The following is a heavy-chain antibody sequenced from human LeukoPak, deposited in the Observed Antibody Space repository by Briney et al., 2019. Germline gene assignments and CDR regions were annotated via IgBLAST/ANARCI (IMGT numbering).Heavy chain of an antibody. CDR3: ASRHRGYCSGGSCYSLFDY. CDR1: GGSISGSSYY. J-gene: IGHJ4*02. D-gene: IGHD2-15*01. Sequence: SETLSLTCTVSGGSISGSSYYWGWIRQPPGKGLEWIGSIYYSGSTYYNPSLKSRVTISVDTSKNQFSLKLNSVTATDTAVYYCASRHRGYCSGGSCYSLFDYWGQGTLVTVSS. V-gene: IGHV4-39*01. CDR2: IYYSGST.